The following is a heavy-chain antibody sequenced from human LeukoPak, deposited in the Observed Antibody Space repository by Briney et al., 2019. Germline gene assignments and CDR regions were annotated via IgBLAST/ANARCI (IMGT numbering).Heavy chain of an antibody. J-gene: IGHJ6*03. CDR1: GGSISSYY. V-gene: IGHV4-4*07. CDR2: IYTSGST. D-gene: IGHD6-25*01. CDR3: ARQAIAAGPYYYYYMDV. Sequence: SETLSLTCTVSGGSISSYYWRWIRQPAGKGLQWIGRIYTSGSTNYNPSLKSRVTMSVDTSKNQFSLKLSSVTAADTAVYYCARQAIAAGPYYYYYMDVWGKGTTVTVSS.